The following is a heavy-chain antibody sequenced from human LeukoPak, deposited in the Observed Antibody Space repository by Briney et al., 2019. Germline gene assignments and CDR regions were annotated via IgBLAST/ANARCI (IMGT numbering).Heavy chain of an antibody. CDR1: GFTFSSYS. V-gene: IGHV3-23*01. CDR3: AKQWVDC. D-gene: IGHD1-26*01. Sequence: GGSLRLSCAASGFTFSSYSMNWVRQAPGKGLEWVSSISESGDKTDYADSVRGRFTISRDNSQNTLYLQMNSLRVEDTALYYCAKQWVDCWGQGTLVTVSS. J-gene: IGHJ4*02. CDR2: ISESGDKT.